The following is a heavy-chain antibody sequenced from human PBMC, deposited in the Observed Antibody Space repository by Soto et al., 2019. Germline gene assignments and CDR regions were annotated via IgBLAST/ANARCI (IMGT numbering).Heavy chain of an antibody. CDR2: IIPIFGTA. CDR3: ARSYYYDSSGYYYGTWVWFDP. CDR1: GGTFSSYA. D-gene: IGHD3-22*01. J-gene: IGHJ5*02. Sequence: QVQLVQSGAEVKKPGSSVKVSCKASGGTFSSYAISWVRQARGQGLEWMGGIIPIFGTANYAQKFQGRVTITADESTSTAYMELSSLRSEDTAVYYCARSYYYDSSGYYYGTWVWFDPWGQGTLVTVSS. V-gene: IGHV1-69*01.